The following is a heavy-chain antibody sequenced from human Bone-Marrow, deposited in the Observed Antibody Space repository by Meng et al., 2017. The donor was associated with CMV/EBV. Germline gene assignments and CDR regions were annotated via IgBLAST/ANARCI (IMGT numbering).Heavy chain of an antibody. CDR3: ARDLWELLPTDGMDV. J-gene: IGHJ6*02. Sequence: ASVKVSCKASEYTFIDHHMHWVRQAPGQGLEWMGWINPNSGGTKYAQKFQGRVTMTRDTSISTACMELSRLRSDDTAVYYCARDLWELLPTDGMDVWGQGTTVTVSS. CDR2: INPNSGGT. V-gene: IGHV1-2*02. CDR1: EYTFIDHH. D-gene: IGHD1-26*01.